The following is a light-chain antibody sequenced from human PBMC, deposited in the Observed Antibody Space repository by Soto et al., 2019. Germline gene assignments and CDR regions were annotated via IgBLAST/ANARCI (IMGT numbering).Light chain of an antibody. CDR3: QQYNDWPRRM. V-gene: IGKV3-15*01. CDR1: QSVNSR. Sequence: ETVMTQSPATLSVSPGDRATLSCRASQSVNSRIAWYQQKPGQAPRLLIYGASTRATGIPARFSGSGSGTAFTLTIASLQSEDFAVYYCQQYNDWPRRMFGQGTKVEIK. J-gene: IGKJ1*01. CDR2: GAS.